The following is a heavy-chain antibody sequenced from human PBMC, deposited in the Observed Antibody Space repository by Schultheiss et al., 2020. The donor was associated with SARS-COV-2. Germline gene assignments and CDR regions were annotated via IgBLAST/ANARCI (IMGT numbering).Heavy chain of an antibody. D-gene: IGHD3-3*01. CDR1: GGSISSGGYY. J-gene: IGHJ6*02. Sequence: SETLSLTCTVSGGSISSGGYYWSWIRQHPGKGLEWIGYIYYSGSTNYNPSLKSRVTISADTSKNQFSLKLRSVTATDTAVYYCARTVWSGYTHYYGMDVWGQGTTVTVSS. V-gene: IGHV4-61*08. CDR3: ARTVWSGYTHYYGMDV. CDR2: IYYSGST.